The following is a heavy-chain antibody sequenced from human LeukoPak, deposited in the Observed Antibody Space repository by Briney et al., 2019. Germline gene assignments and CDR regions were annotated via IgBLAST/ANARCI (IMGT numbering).Heavy chain of an antibody. CDR3: ARDHRELLWFGELDY. CDR2: IYSCGST. J-gene: IGHJ4*02. CDR1: GFTVSSNY. Sequence: GGSLRLSCAASGFTVSSNYMSWVRQAPGKGLEWVSVIYSCGSTYYADSVKGRFTISRDNSKNTLYLQMNSLRAEDTAVYYCARDHRELLWFGELDYWGQGTLVTVSS. D-gene: IGHD3-10*01. V-gene: IGHV3-66*03.